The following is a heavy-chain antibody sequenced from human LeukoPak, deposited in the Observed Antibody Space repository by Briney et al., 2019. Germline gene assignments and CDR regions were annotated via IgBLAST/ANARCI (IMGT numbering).Heavy chain of an antibody. Sequence: GESLKISCKGSGYSFTSYWIGWVRQMPGKGLEWTGIIYPGDSDTRYSPSFQGQVTISADKSISTAYLQWSSLKASDTAMYYCARAGSGSYYNGYYFDYWGQGTLVTVSS. CDR2: IYPGDSDT. CDR3: ARAGSGSYYNGYYFDY. CDR1: GYSFTSYW. V-gene: IGHV5-51*01. D-gene: IGHD3-10*01. J-gene: IGHJ4*02.